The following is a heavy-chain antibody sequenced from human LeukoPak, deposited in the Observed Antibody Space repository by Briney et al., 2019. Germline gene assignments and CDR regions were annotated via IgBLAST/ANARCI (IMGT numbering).Heavy chain of an antibody. J-gene: IGHJ4*02. D-gene: IGHD5/OR15-5a*01. V-gene: IGHV3-7*05. CDR3: VSTATFDH. CDR2: IKQDGSEK. CDR1: GFTFSLYW. Sequence: GGSLRLSCAASGFTFSLYWTSWVRQAPGKGLEWVANIKQDGSEKYYVDSVKGRFTISRDNARNSLYLQMNSLRAEDTAVYYCVSTATFDHWGQGTLVTVSS.